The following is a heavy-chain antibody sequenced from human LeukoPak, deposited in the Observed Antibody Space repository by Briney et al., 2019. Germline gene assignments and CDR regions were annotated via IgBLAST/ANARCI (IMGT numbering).Heavy chain of an antibody. V-gene: IGHV4-59*01. CDR3: ARSKTSGYSSSWYTPDY. J-gene: IGHJ4*02. Sequence: GSLRLSCVGSDFSFITYAMSWIRQPPGKGLEWIGYIYYSGSTNYNPSLKSRVTISVDTSKNQFSLKLSSVTAADTAVYYCARSKTSGYSSSWYTPDYWGQGTLVTVSS. CDR2: IYYSGST. CDR1: DFSFITYA. D-gene: IGHD6-13*01.